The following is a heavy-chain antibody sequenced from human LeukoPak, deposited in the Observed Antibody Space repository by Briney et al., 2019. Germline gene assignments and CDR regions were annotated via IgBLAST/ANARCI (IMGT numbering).Heavy chain of an antibody. CDR1: GFIFSTYG. J-gene: IGHJ4*02. CDR2: ISYDGSNK. V-gene: IGHV3-30*03. CDR3: ARTRGANWSDY. Sequence: GGSLRLSCAASGFIFSTYGIHWVRQAPGKGLEWVAVISYDGSNKYYADSVKGRFTISRDNSKNTLYLQMNSLRAEDTAVYYCARTRGANWSDYWGQGTLVTVSS. D-gene: IGHD7-27*01.